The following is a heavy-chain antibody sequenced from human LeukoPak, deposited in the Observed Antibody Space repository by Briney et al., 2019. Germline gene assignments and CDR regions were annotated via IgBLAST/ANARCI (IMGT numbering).Heavy chain of an antibody. CDR3: AKDLFRSGYYLFDY. CDR1: GFIFSTYA. J-gene: IGHJ4*02. D-gene: IGHD3-3*01. Sequence: GGSLRLSCAASGFIFSTYAMHWVRQAPGKGLEWVSGISWNSGSIGYADSVKGRFTISRDNAKNSLYLQMNSLRAEDTALYYCAKDLFRSGYYLFDYWGQGTLVTVSS. CDR2: ISWNSGSI. V-gene: IGHV3-9*01.